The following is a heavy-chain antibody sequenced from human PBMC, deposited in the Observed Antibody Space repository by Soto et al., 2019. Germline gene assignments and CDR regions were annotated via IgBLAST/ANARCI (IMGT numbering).Heavy chain of an antibody. CDR1: GFTFSSYS. V-gene: IGHV3-48*02. D-gene: IGHD3-16*01. CDR2: ISSSSSTI. J-gene: IGHJ6*02. CDR3: ARGEQPDGVGYYYGMDV. Sequence: HPGGSLRLSCAASGFTFSSYSMNWVRQAPGKGLEWVSYISSSSSTIYYADSVKGRFTISRDNAKNSLYLQMNSLRDEDTAVYYCARGEQPDGVGYYYGMDVWGQGTTVTVSS.